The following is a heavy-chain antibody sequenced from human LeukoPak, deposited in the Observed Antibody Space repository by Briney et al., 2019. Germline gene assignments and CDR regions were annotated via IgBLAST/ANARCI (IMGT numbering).Heavy chain of an antibody. CDR2: IDWDDDK. V-gene: IGHV2-70*18. Sequence: SGPALVKATQTLTLTGTYSGCSLITREEWVRWVRQPPGKALEWLALIDWDDDKYYSASLKTRLTISKASSKNQVILTVTKLDPVDTATYYCARTTRGAGAYYFDYWGQGILVTVSS. CDR1: GCSLITREEW. J-gene: IGHJ4*02. CDR3: ARTTRGAGAYYFDY. D-gene: IGHD3-10*01.